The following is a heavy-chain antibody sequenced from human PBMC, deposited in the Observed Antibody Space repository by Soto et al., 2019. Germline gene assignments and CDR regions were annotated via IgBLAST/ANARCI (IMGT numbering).Heavy chain of an antibody. Sequence: PSETLSLTCTVSGDSIISGDYYWSWIRQTPGKGLEWIGYIYYSGDTNYNPSLKSRVIISVDTSKNQFSLKLSSVTAADTAVYYCARDTAPSDVWGQGTTVTVSS. CDR1: GDSIISGDYY. J-gene: IGHJ6*02. CDR2: IYYSGDT. D-gene: IGHD4-17*01. CDR3: ARDTAPSDV. V-gene: IGHV4-30-4*01.